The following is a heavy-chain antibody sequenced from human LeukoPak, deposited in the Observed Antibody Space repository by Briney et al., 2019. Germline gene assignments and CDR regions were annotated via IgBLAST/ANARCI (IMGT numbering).Heavy chain of an antibody. D-gene: IGHD6-13*01. CDR3: ARLQGSSWTTYYFDY. CDR1: GGSISSDY. J-gene: IGHJ4*02. Sequence: SETLSLTCTVAGGSISSDYWSWVRQPPGQGLEWIGYIYHSGSTNYNPSLKRRVTISVDTSKNQFSLKLSSVTAADTAVYYCARLQGSSWTTYYFDYWGQGTLVTVSS. V-gene: IGHV4-59*01. CDR2: IYHSGST.